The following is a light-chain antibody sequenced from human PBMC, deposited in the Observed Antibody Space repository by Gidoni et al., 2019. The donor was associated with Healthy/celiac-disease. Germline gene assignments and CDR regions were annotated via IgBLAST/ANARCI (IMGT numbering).Light chain of an antibody. J-gene: IGKJ2*01. CDR3: MQALQTLGT. V-gene: IGKV2-28*01. Sequence: DIVMTQSPRYLPVTPGEPASISCRSSQSLLYSNGYNYLDWYLQKPGQSPQLLIYLGSNRASGVPDRFSGSGSGTDFTLKISRVEAEDVGVYYCMQALQTLGTFGQGTKLEIK. CDR1: QSLLYSNGYNY. CDR2: LGS.